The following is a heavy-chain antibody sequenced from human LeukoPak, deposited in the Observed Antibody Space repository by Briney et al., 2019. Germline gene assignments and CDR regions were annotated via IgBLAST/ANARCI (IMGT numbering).Heavy chain of an antibody. Sequence: PSETLSLTCTVFGGSVSSGSYHWSWIRQPPGKGLECIGYIYYTGSTNYNPSVKSRVSISVDTSKNQFSLTLRSVTAADTAVYCCRTMEHNYDYAWGSYRPTYNLDVWGQGTTVTVSS. V-gene: IGHV4-61*01. CDR2: IYYTGST. D-gene: IGHD3-16*02. CDR3: RTMEHNYDYAWGSYRPTYNLDV. J-gene: IGHJ6*02. CDR1: GGSVSSGSYH.